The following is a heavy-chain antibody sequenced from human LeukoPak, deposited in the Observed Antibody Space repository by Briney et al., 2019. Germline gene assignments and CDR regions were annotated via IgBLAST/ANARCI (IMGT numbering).Heavy chain of an antibody. J-gene: IGHJ4*02. CDR1: GFTFSDFY. CDR2: ISSSSSYT. Sequence: GGSLRLSCAASGFTFSDFYMTWICQAPGKGLEWVSYISSSSSYTNYADSVKGRFTISRDNAKNSLYLQMNSLRAEDTAVYYCARGQADFDSWGQGTLVTVSS. V-gene: IGHV3-11*06. CDR3: ARGQADFDS.